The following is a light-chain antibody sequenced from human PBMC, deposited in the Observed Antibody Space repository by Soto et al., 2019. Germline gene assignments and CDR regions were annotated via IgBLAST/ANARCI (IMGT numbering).Light chain of an antibody. Sequence: EIVMTQSPATLSVSSGATATLSCRASQSVSNNVAWYQQKPGQAPRLLIYDASNRATGIPPRFSGSGSGTDFTLTISSLQAEDVAVYYCQQYYNTPPTFGQGTKVDIK. CDR2: DAS. J-gene: IGKJ1*01. CDR3: QQYYNTPPT. V-gene: IGKV3D-15*01. CDR1: QSVSNN.